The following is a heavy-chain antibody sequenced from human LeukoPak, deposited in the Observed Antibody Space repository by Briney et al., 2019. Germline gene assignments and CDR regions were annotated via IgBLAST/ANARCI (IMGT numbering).Heavy chain of an antibody. Sequence: PGGSLRLSCAASGFTFSNYWMSWVRQAPGKGLEWVANIKQDGSEKYYVDSVKGRFTISRDNAKNSLYLQMNSLRGEDTAVYYCARVTDSYDYWGQGTLVTVSS. CDR1: GFTFSNYW. CDR2: IKQDGSEK. V-gene: IGHV3-7*04. J-gene: IGHJ4*02. CDR3: ARVTDSYDY.